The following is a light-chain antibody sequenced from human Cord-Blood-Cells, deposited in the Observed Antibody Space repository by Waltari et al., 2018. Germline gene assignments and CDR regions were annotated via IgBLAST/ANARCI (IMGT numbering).Light chain of an antibody. Sequence: ETVLPHSPASLSSSPGTRVTLSCRASQSVLNALDLYQQKPGKPPRLLIFGASNRATGMPDRFSGSGSETDFSLTISRLEPEDFAVYYCQHYVGLPATFGRGTKVEIK. CDR1: QSVLNA. J-gene: IGKJ1*01. CDR2: GAS. V-gene: IGKV3-20*01. CDR3: QHYVGLPAT.